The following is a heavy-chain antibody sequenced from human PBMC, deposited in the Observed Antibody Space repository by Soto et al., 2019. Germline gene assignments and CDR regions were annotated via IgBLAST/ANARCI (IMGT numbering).Heavy chain of an antibody. V-gene: IGHV5-51*01. Sequence: GESLKISCKGSGNSFNTYWIGWVRQMPGKGLEWMGIIYPGDSDTRYSPSFQGQVTISADKSISTAYLQWGSLRASDSAMYYCARLRRGFGELLYYFDYWGQGTLVTVSS. D-gene: IGHD3-10*01. J-gene: IGHJ4*02. CDR2: IYPGDSDT. CDR1: GNSFNTYW. CDR3: ARLRRGFGELLYYFDY.